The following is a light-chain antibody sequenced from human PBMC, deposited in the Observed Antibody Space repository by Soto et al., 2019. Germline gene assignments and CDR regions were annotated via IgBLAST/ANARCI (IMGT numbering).Light chain of an antibody. CDR1: QSLLSSRNGRHT. CDR2: WAS. Sequence: DIVQTQSPEFLAVSLGERATIKCRSSQSLLSSRNGRHTLSWLQKKPGQPPRLLIYWASTRHSGVPDRFSDGASGTDFTLTINNLQPEDVAVYYCQQHLDFLVTFGGGTKVDIK. V-gene: IGKV4-1*01. J-gene: IGKJ4*01. CDR3: QQHLDFLVT.